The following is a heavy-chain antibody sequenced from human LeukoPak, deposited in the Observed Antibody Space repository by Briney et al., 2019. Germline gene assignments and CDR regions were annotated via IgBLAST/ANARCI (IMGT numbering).Heavy chain of an antibody. CDR2: ISSSGSTI. J-gene: IGHJ4*02. CDR3: ARARRMLYEYTYFDY. Sequence: GGSLRLSCAASGFTFSDYYMSWIRQAPGKGLEWVSYISSSGSTIYYADSVKGGFTIPRDNAKNSLYLQMNSLRAEDTAVYYCARARRMLYEYTYFDYWGQGTLVTVSS. CDR1: GFTFSDYY. V-gene: IGHV3-11*04. D-gene: IGHD2-8*01.